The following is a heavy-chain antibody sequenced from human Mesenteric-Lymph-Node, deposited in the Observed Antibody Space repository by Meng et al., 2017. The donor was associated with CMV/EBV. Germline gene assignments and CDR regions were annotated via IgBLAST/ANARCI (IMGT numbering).Heavy chain of an antibody. CDR3: AKGGTSLSFGARQNTFDH. CDR1: GYY. Sequence: GYYWTWIRKSPGEGLQWIGEVNFWGTTNYNPALKGRVTISLDLTKSQFSLKLTSVTAADAAVYYCAKGGTSLSFGARQNTFDHWGQGTLVTVSS. J-gene: IGHJ4*02. D-gene: IGHD3-10*01. V-gene: IGHV4-34*01. CDR2: VNFWGTT.